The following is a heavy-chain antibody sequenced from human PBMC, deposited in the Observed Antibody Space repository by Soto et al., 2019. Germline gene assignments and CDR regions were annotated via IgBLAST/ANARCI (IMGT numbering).Heavy chain of an antibody. V-gene: IGHV4-34*01. CDR3: ARGLTVVVVPAARWFDP. CDR1: GGSFSGYY. Sequence: SETLSLTCAVYGGSFSGYYWSWIRQPPGKGLEWIGEINHSESTNYNPSLKSRVTISVDTSKNQFSLKLSSVTAADTAVYYCARGLTVVVVPAARWFDPWGQGTLVTVSS. D-gene: IGHD2-2*01. J-gene: IGHJ5*02. CDR2: INHSEST.